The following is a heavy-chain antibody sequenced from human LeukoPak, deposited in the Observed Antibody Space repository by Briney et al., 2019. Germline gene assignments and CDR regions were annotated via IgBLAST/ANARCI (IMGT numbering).Heavy chain of an antibody. D-gene: IGHD1-26*01. V-gene: IGHV3-66*01. Sequence: GGSLRLSCAASGFTVSSSHMSWVRQAPGKGLEWVSVFYSGGSTYYADSVKGRFTISRDNSKNTLYLQMNNLRTEDTAVYYCARVQRYSGSPVDYWGQGTLVTVSS. J-gene: IGHJ4*02. CDR2: FYSGGST. CDR1: GFTVSSSH. CDR3: ARVQRYSGSPVDY.